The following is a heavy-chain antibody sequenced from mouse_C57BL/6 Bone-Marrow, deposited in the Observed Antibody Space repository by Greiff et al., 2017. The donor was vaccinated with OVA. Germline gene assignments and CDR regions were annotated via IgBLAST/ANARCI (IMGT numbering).Heavy chain of an antibody. Sequence: QVHVKQSGAELARPGASVKLSCKASGYTFTSYGISWVKQRTGQGLEWIGEIYPRSGNTYYNEKFKGKATLTADKSSSTAYMELRSLTSEDSAVYFCARGYGSSPFAYWGQGTLVTVSA. CDR3: ARGYGSSPFAY. CDR2: IYPRSGNT. J-gene: IGHJ3*01. D-gene: IGHD1-1*01. V-gene: IGHV1-81*01. CDR1: GYTFTSYG.